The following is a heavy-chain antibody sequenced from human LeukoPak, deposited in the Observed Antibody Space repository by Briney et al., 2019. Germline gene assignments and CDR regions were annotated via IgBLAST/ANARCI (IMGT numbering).Heavy chain of an antibody. Sequence: GRSLRLSCAASGFTFDDYAMQWVRQAPGKGLEWVAGISWNGAGIRYADSVKGRFSNSRDNAKNSMILQMNSLRAEDTALYYCARAKSYDSSGGFDYWGQGTLVTVSS. D-gene: IGHD3-16*01. CDR3: ARAKSYDSSGGFDY. V-gene: IGHV3-9*01. J-gene: IGHJ4*02. CDR2: ISWNGAGI. CDR1: GFTFDDYA.